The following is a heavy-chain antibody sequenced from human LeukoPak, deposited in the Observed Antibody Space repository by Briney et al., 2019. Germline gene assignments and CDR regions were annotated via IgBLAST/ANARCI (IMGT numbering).Heavy chain of an antibody. Sequence: PGGSLRLSCVASGFTFSSRDWMTWVRQAPGKGLEWVANIKQDGSEKNYVDSVKGRFTISRDNAKNSVDLQMNSLRAEDTAVYYCARENSGWYGNGPNWFDPWGQGTLVTVSS. CDR3: ARENSGWYGNGPNWFDP. D-gene: IGHD6-19*01. CDR1: GFTFSSRDW. V-gene: IGHV3-7*01. J-gene: IGHJ5*02. CDR2: IKQDGSEK.